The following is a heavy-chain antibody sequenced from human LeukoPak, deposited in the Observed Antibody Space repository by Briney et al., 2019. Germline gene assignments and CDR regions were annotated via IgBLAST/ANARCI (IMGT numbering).Heavy chain of an antibody. CDR3: VRDRSAPDY. V-gene: IGHV3-48*02. CDR2: ISSSSDNI. Sequence: PGGSLRLSCAASGFTFNIYAMNWIRQAPGKGLEWLSYISSSSDNIYYAESVKGRLTISRDNAKNSLYLQMNSLRDEDTALYYCVRDRSAPDYWGQGTLVTVSS. J-gene: IGHJ4*02. CDR1: GFTFNIYA.